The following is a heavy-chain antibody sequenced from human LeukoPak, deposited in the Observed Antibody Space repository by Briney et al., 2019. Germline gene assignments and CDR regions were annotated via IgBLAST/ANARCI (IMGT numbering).Heavy chain of an antibody. CDR1: GFTFSSYA. CDR2: ISGSGGRT. J-gene: IGHJ4*02. D-gene: IGHD6-19*01. Sequence: GGSLRLSCAASGFTFSSYAMTWVRQAPGKGLEWISAISGSGGRTYYVDSVKGRFTISRDNSKNTLYLQMNSLRVEDTAAYYCAKLPVAGLYFDYWGQGTLVTVSS. V-gene: IGHV3-23*01. CDR3: AKLPVAGLYFDY.